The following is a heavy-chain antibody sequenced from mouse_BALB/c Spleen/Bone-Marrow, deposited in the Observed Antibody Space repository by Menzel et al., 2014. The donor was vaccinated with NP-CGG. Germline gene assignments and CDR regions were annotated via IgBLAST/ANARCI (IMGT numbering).Heavy chain of an antibody. CDR1: GFNIKDTY. CDR2: IDPANGNT. J-gene: IGHJ4*01. V-gene: IGHV14-3*02. CDR3: ARPIFL. Sequence: VHVKQSGAELVKPGASVKLSCTASGFNIKDTYMHWVKQRPEQGLEWIGRIDPANGNTKYDPKSQGKATITADTSSNTAYLQLSSLTSEDTAVYYCARPIFLWGQGTSVTVSS.